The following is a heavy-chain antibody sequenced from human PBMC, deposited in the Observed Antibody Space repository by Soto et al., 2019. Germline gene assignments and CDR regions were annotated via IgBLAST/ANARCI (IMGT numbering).Heavy chain of an antibody. CDR2: ISSSSSYT. D-gene: IGHD3-3*01. J-gene: IGHJ6*02. CDR3: ARVKKRITIFGVPSEIMDV. CDR1: GFTFSSYA. V-gene: IGHV3-21*05. Sequence: GGSLRLSCAASGFTFSSYAMSWVRQAPGKGLEWVSYISSSSSYTNYADSVKGRFTISRDNAKNSLYLQMNSLRAEDTAVYYCARVKKRITIFGVPSEIMDVWGQGTTVTVSS.